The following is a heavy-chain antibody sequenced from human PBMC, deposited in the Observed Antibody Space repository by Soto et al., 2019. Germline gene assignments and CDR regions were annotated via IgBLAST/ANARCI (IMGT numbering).Heavy chain of an antibody. CDR2: ISYDGCNK. V-gene: IGHV3-30-3*01. Sequence: GGSLRLSCAASGFTFSSYAMHWVRQAPGKGLEWVAVISYDGCNKYYADSVKGRFTISRDNSKNTLYLQMNSLRSEDTAVYYCAREGQWLALFDYWGQGTLVTVSS. D-gene: IGHD6-19*01. CDR1: GFTFSSYA. J-gene: IGHJ4*02. CDR3: AREGQWLALFDY.